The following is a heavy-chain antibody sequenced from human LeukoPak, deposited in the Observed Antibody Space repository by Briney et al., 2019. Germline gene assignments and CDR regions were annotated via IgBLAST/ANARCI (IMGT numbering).Heavy chain of an antibody. J-gene: IGHJ4*02. CDR2: IYHSGST. Sequence: PSETLSLTCAVSGYSISSGSYWGWIRQPPGKGLEGIGNIYHSGSTFYNPSLKSRVTVSVDTSKNQFSLKLSSVTAADTAIYYCARDTGGYDFWGQGTLVTVSS. D-gene: IGHD1-26*01. V-gene: IGHV4-38-2*02. CDR1: GYSISSGSY. CDR3: ARDTGGYDF.